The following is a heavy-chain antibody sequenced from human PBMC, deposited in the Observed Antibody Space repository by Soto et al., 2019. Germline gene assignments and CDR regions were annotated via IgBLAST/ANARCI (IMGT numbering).Heavy chain of an antibody. D-gene: IGHD5-18*01. Sequence: PGGSLRLSCAASGFTFSSYSMNWVRQAPGKGLEWVSSISSSSSYIYYADSVKGRFTISRDNAKNSLYLQMNSLRAEDTAVYYCARALTAMAPDIDYWGQGTLVTVSS. V-gene: IGHV3-21*01. CDR1: GFTFSSYS. J-gene: IGHJ4*02. CDR3: ARALTAMAPDIDY. CDR2: ISSSSSYI.